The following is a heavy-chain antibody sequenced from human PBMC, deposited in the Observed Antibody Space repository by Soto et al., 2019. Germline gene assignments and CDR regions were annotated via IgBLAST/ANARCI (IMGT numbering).Heavy chain of an antibody. CDR3: AREIVVARGASYFDY. CDR1: GFTISSHW. CDR2: IKQDGSEK. D-gene: IGHD2-2*01. J-gene: IGHJ4*02. Sequence: GVPMRLSCVASGFTISSHWMSWVRKDPGKGLEWVGNIKQDGSEKNYVDSVKGRFTISRDNAKNSLYLQMNSLRAEDTAVYYCAREIVVARGASYFDYWGPGTLVTVSS. V-gene: IGHV3-7*04.